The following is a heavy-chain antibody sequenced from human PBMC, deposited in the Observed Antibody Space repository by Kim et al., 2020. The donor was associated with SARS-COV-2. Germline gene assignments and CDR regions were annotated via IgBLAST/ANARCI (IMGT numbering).Heavy chain of an antibody. V-gene: IGHV3-21*01. J-gene: IGHJ4*02. CDR3: ATVGYSSGQFDY. D-gene: IGHD6-19*01. Sequence: GGSLRLSCAASGFTFSSYSINWVRQAPGKGLEWVSSISSSSSYIYYADSVKGRFTISRDNAKNSLYLQMNSLRAEDTAVYYCATVGYSSGQFDYWGQGTLVTVSS. CDR2: ISSSSSYI. CDR1: GFTFSSYS.